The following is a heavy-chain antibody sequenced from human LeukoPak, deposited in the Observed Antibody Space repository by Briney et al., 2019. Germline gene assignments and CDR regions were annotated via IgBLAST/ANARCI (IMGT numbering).Heavy chain of an antibody. CDR3: ARERDRDGYNSEFYYMDV. Sequence: PGGSLRLSCAASGFTFSSYAMSWVRQAPGKGLEWVSYISSSSSTIYYADSVKGRFTISRDNAKNSLYLQMNSLRAEDTAVYYCARERDRDGYNSEFYYMDVWGKGTTVTVS. CDR1: GFTFSSYA. V-gene: IGHV3-48*01. D-gene: IGHD5-24*01. CDR2: ISSSSSTI. J-gene: IGHJ6*03.